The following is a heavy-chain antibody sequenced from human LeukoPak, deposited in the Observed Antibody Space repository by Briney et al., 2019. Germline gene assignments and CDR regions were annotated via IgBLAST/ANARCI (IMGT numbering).Heavy chain of an antibody. CDR3: ARATTAPLVY. J-gene: IGHJ4*02. CDR2: INHSGST. V-gene: IGHV4-34*01. Sequence: SETLSLTCAVYGGSFSGYYWSWIRQPPGKGLEWIGEINHSGSTNYNPSLKSRVTISVDTSKNLFSLKLSSVTAADTAVYYCARATTAPLVYWGQGTLVTVSS. CDR1: GGSFSGYY. D-gene: IGHD1-1*01.